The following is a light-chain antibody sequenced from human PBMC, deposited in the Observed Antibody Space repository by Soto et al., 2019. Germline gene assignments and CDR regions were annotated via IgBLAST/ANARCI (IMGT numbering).Light chain of an antibody. CDR1: SNDVGGYNY. CDR3: SSYTSNNTYVV. J-gene: IGLJ2*01. V-gene: IGLV2-14*01. Sequence: QSALTQPASVSGSPGQSITISCTGTSNDVGGYNYVSWYQQHPDKAPKVMIYEVSNRPSGVSNRFSGSKSGNTASLTISGLQAEDEADYYCSSYTSNNTYVVFGGGTKLTVL. CDR2: EVS.